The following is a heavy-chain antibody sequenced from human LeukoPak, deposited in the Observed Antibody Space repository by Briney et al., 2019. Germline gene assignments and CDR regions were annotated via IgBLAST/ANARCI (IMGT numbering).Heavy chain of an antibody. D-gene: IGHD5-24*01. V-gene: IGHV4-39*07. J-gene: IGHJ3*02. CDR3: ARMATIPYDAFDI. CDR1: GGSISSSSYY. CDR2: INHSGST. Sequence: SETLSLTCTVSGGSISSSSYYWGWIRQPPGKGLEWIGEINHSGSTNYNPSLKSRVTISVDTSKNQFSLKLSSVTAADTAVYYCARMATIPYDAFDIWGQGTMVTVSS.